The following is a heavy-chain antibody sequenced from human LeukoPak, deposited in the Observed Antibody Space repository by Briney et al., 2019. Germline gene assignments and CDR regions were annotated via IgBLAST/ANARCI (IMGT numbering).Heavy chain of an antibody. V-gene: IGHV3-7*03. CDR1: GFTFSSYW. CDR2: IKQDGSEK. CDR3: AREKLERRDNWFDH. J-gene: IGHJ5*02. D-gene: IGHD1-1*01. Sequence: SGGSLRLSCAASGFTFSSYWMSWVRQAPGKGLEWVASIKQDGSEKYYVDSVKGRFTISRDNAKNSLYLQMNSLRAEDTAVYYCAREKLERRDNWFDHWGQGTLVTVSS.